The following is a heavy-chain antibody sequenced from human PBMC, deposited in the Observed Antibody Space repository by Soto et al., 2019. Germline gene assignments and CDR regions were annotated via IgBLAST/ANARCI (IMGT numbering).Heavy chain of an antibody. J-gene: IGHJ6*02. V-gene: IGHV1-18*01. CDR3: ATLVVGEPGSVYYGMDV. D-gene: IGHD1-26*01. CDR1: GYTFTSYG. Sequence: ASVKVSCKASGYTFTSYGISWVRQAPGQGLEWMGWISAYNGNTNYAQRLQGRVTMTTDTSTSTAYMELRSLRSDDTAVYYCATLVVGEPGSVYYGMDVWGQGTTVTVSS. CDR2: ISAYNGNT.